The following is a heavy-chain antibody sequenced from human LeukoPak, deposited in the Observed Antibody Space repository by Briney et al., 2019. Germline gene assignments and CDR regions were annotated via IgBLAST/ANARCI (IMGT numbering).Heavy chain of an antibody. Sequence: PSETLSLTCTVSGYSISSGYYWGWIRQPPGKGLEWIGSIYHSVSTYYNPSLKSRVTISVDTSKNQFSLKLSSVTAADTAVYYCARVSKWEPSDYWGQGTLVTVSS. V-gene: IGHV4-38-2*02. CDR1: GYSISSGYY. CDR2: IYHSVST. CDR3: ARVSKWEPSDY. J-gene: IGHJ4*02. D-gene: IGHD1-26*01.